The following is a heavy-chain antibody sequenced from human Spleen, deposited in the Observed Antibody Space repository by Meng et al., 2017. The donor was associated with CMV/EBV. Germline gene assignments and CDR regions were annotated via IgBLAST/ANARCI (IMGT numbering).Heavy chain of an antibody. Sequence: GGSLRLSCKGSGYSFTSYWIGWVRQMPGKGMEWMGIIYPGDSDTRYSPSFQGQVTISADKSISTAYLQWSSLKASDTAMYYCARTLGTFGRIDYWGQGTLVTVSS. CDR3: ARTLGTFGRIDY. V-gene: IGHV5-51*01. D-gene: IGHD7-27*01. J-gene: IGHJ4*02. CDR2: IYPGDSDT. CDR1: GYSFTSYW.